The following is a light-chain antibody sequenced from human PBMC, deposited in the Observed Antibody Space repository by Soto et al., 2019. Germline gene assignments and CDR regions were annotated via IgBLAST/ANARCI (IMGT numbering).Light chain of an antibody. V-gene: IGKV3-15*01. CDR3: QQYSNWPRT. Sequence: EIVMTQSPSTLSLSPPDRATLSCRASQSISSNLAWYQHKPGQSPRLLIYGASTRATDVPARFSGSGSGTEFTLTITSLQSEDFAVYYCQQYSNWPRTFGQGTKVDIK. CDR2: GAS. CDR1: QSISSN. J-gene: IGKJ1*01.